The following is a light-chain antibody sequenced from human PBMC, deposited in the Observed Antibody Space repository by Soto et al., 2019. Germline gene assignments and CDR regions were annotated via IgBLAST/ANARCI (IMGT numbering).Light chain of an antibody. CDR1: QSISTK. Sequence: MTQSPATLSVSPGERATLSCRASQSISTKLAWNQQKPGQGPRLLIYDASTRATGIPVRFSGSGSGTEFTLTISSLQSEDLAVYYCQQYNNGWPPYTFGRGTKLEIK. CDR2: DAS. V-gene: IGKV3-15*01. CDR3: QQYNNGWPPYT. J-gene: IGKJ2*01.